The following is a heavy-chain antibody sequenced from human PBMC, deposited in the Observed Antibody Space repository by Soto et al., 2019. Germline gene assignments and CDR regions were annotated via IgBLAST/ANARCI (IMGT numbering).Heavy chain of an antibody. J-gene: IGHJ4*02. CDR1: GYTFSTYG. CDR3: ARVGPSREVPYPFEY. D-gene: IGHD1-26*01. V-gene: IGHV1-18*01. Sequence: QVALVQSGPEVRKPGASVNVSCKASGYTFSTYGISWVRQAPGQGLEWMGWISAYNHYTNYAQKFQGRVTMTTDTSTNTAYMELRSLRSGDTAKYFCARVGPSREVPYPFEYWGQGTLVTVSS. CDR2: ISAYNHYT.